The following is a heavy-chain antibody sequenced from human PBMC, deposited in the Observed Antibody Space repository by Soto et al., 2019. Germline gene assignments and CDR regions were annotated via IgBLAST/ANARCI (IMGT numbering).Heavy chain of an antibody. D-gene: IGHD5-12*01. CDR3: ARDGTVLVATINIFDY. CDR2: ISFDGKSA. CDR1: RFPFSTNS. J-gene: IGHJ4*02. Sequence: SRFPFSTNSMHWVRQAPDKGLEWVAAISFDGKSAFYADSVRDRFTISRDNSKSTLFLQMNSLRSEDTAVYYCARDGTVLVATINIFDYWGQGTPVTVSS. V-gene: IGHV3-30*04.